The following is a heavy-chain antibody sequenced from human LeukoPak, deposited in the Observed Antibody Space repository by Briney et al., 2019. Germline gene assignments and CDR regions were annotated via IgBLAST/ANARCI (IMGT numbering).Heavy chain of an antibody. CDR3: AKTYYGDYAPFDY. CDR2: ISGSGGST. CDR1: GFTFSSYA. V-gene: IGHV3-23*01. D-gene: IGHD4-17*01. J-gene: IGHJ4*02. Sequence: GGYLRLSCAASGFTFSSYAMSWVRQAPGKGLEWVSAISGSGGSTYYADSVKGRFTISRDNSKNTLYLQMNSLRAEDTAVYYCAKTYYGDYAPFDYWGQGTLVTVSS.